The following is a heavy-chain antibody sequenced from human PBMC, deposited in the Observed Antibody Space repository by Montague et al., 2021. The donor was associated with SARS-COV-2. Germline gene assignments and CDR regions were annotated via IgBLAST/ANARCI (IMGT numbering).Heavy chain of an antibody. CDR1: GFPFSRYA. J-gene: IGHJ4*02. CDR2: IYSGGSST. Sequence: SRRLSSAASGFPFSRYAISLVRQAPGKGLEWVSVIYSGGSSTYYADSVKGRFTISRDNSKNTLYLQMNSLRAEDTAVYYCAKDSGGWYVDYFDYWGQGTLVTVSS. V-gene: IGHV3-23*03. CDR3: AKDSGGWYVDYFDY. D-gene: IGHD6-19*01.